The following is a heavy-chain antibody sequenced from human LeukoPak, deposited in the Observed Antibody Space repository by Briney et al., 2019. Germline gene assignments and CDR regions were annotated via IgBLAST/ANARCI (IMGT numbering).Heavy chain of an antibody. CDR2: ISFDVSNK. J-gene: IGHJ4*02. Sequence: GGSLRLSCAASGFTFSNYAIHWVRQDPGKGLEWVAVISFDVSNKYYADSVKGRFTISRDNSKNTLYLQMNSLRGEDTALYYCARGYCTTTSCYIDYWGQGTLVTVSS. CDR1: GFTFSNYA. V-gene: IGHV3-30*04. CDR3: ARGYCTTTSCYIDY. D-gene: IGHD2-2*02.